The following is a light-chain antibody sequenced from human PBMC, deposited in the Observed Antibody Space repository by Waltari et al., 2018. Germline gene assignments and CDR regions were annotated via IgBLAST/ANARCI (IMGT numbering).Light chain of an antibody. V-gene: IGLV1-40*01. Sequence: QSVLTQPPSVSGAPGQRVTISCTGSNLHIGAGYDVHWYHKIPGKAPKLLFHGHSYRPSGVPDRFSGSKSGTSASLTITGLQAEDEADYYCQSYDGSLSGWVFGGGTKLTVL. CDR2: GHS. CDR1: NLHIGAGYD. J-gene: IGLJ3*02. CDR3: QSYDGSLSGWV.